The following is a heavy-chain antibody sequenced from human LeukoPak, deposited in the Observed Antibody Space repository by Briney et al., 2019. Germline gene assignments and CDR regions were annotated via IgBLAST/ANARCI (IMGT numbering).Heavy chain of an antibody. Sequence: GESLKISCKDSGGYWIGWVRQTPGKGLEWMGIIYPGASDIRYSPSFQGQVTISADGSISTAYLQWSSLKASDTAMYYCARCSTCARSSGYYDAFDIWGQGTMVTVSS. D-gene: IGHD3-22*01. V-gene: IGHV5-51*01. CDR1: GGYW. CDR2: IYPGASDI. CDR3: ARCSTCARSSGYYDAFDI. J-gene: IGHJ3*02.